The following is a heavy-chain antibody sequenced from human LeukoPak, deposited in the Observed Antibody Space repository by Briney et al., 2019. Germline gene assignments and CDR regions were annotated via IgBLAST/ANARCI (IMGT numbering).Heavy chain of an antibody. CDR1: GFSSNSG. J-gene: IGHJ4*02. V-gene: IGHV3-30*18. CDR2: ISYDGSNA. Sequence: GGSLRLSCEASGFSSNSGMYWVRQAPGKGLEWVAVISYDGSNAYYGDPVKGRFTISRDDSKNTLYLQMNSLRAEDTAVYYCAKDLNSRWSLDYWGQGTLVTVSS. D-gene: IGHD2/OR15-2a*01. CDR3: AKDLNSRWSLDY.